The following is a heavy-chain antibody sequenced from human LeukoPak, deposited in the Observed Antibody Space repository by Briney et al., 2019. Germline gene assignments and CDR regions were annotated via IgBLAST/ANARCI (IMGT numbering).Heavy chain of an antibody. J-gene: IGHJ4*02. D-gene: IGHD1-26*01. CDR1: GGTFSSYA. CDR3: ARGVFPSTTAQY. V-gene: IGHV1-69*06. Sequence: ASVKVSCKASGGTFSSYAISWVRQAPGQGLEWMGGIIPIFGTANYAQKFQGRVTITADKSTSTAYMELSSLRSEDTAVYYCARGVFPSTTAQYWGQGTLVTVSS. CDR2: IIPIFGTA.